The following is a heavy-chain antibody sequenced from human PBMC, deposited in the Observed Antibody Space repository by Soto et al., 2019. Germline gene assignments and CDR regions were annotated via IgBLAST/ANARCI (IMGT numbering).Heavy chain of an antibody. D-gene: IGHD3-22*01. CDR2: ISYDGSNK. Sequence: QVQLVESGGGVVQPGRSLRLSCAASGFTFSSYAMHWVRQAPGKGLEWVAVISYDGSNKYYADSVKGRFTISRDNSKNTLYLQMNSLRAEDTAVYYCARAYDSSGSWFDLWGQGTLVTVSS. CDR3: ARAYDSSGSWFDL. CDR1: GFTFSSYA. V-gene: IGHV3-30-3*01. J-gene: IGHJ5*02.